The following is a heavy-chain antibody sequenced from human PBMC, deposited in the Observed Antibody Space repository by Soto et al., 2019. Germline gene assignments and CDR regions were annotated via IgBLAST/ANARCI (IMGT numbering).Heavy chain of an antibody. CDR3: ATHYAYEVLDE. CDR1: GGAISRTTSY. D-gene: IGHD3-16*01. Sequence: TETLYLTCTVSGGAISRTTSYWGWIRQPPGKGLEWIGNIFYSGSTYYNPSLKSPLPISVDTTKNQFSLKLSSVTAADTAWEDCATHYAYEVLDEWGQGTMGNGSS. V-gene: IGHV4-39*01. J-gene: IGHJ4*02. CDR2: IFYSGST.